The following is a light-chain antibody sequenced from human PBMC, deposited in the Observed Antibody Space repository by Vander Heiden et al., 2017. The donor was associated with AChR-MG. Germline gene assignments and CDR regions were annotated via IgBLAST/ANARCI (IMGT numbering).Light chain of an antibody. Sequence: SYELTQPPSVSVSPGQTASITCSGVKLGDKFVCWYQQRPGQSPVLVIYQDSKRRSGIPERFSGSKSGNTATLTISGTQAMDEADYHCQAWDTSTVVFGGGTKLTVL. CDR3: QAWDTSTVV. CDR2: QDS. CDR1: KLGDKF. J-gene: IGLJ2*01. V-gene: IGLV3-1*01.